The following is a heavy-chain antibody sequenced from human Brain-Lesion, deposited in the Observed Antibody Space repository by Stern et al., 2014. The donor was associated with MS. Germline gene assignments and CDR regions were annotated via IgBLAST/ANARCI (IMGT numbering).Heavy chain of an antibody. CDR2: IFNSGST. D-gene: IGHD2-2*01. CDR1: GGSISSGGYY. J-gene: IGHJ6*02. Sequence: QVQLQESGPGLVKPSQTLSLSCTVSGGSISSGGYYWSWIRQPAGKGLEWIGRIFNSGSTSYNPSLKSRGTISIDTSKNPFSLRLNPMPAADTAVYYCARGRVVPGFQYYATDVWGQGPTVIVSS. V-gene: IGHV4-61*02. CDR3: ARGRVVPGFQYYATDV.